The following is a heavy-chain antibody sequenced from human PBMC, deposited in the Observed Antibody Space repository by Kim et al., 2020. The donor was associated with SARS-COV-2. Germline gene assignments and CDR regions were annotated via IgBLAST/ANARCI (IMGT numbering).Heavy chain of an antibody. D-gene: IGHD1-26*01. CDR3: ARDSVEKHWFDS. J-gene: IGHJ5*01. V-gene: IGHV6-1*01. Sequence: YAVSVRSRITVTPDTSKNHYALQLTSVTPEDTAVYYCARDSVEKHWFDSWGQGTLVIVSS.